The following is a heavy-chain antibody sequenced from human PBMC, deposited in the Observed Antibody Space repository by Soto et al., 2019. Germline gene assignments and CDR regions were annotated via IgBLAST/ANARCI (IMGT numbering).Heavy chain of an antibody. D-gene: IGHD2-8*01. J-gene: IGHJ4*02. CDR1: GFTLNTFN. Sequence: PGGSLRLSCAASGFTLNTFNMNWARLAPGKGLEWVSSITNNHYTSYADSVKGRFTISRDNAKKSLYLQMNSLRAEDTAVYYCTMYDALFFDSWSQGALVTVSS. CDR2: ITNNHYT. V-gene: IGHV3-21*01. CDR3: TMYDALFFDS.